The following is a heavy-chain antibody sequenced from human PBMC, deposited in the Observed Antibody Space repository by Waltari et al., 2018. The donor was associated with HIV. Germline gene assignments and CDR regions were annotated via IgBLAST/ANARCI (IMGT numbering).Heavy chain of an antibody. J-gene: IGHJ6*02. CDR3: AKTHGDYLVGYYYYGMDV. V-gene: IGHV3-23*01. CDR1: GFTFSSYA. CDR2: ISGSGGST. D-gene: IGHD4-17*01. Sequence: EVQLLESGGGLVQPGGSLRLSCAASGFTFSSYAMSWVRQASGQGLEWVSAISGSGGSTYYADSVKGRFTISIDNSKNTLYLQMNSLRAEDTAVYYCAKTHGDYLVGYYYYGMDVWGQGTTVTVSS.